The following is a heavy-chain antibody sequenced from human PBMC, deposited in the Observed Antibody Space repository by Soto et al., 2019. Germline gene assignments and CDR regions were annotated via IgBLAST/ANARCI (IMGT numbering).Heavy chain of an antibody. Sequence: RWESLKISCKGSGYSFTSYWIGWVRQMPGKGLEWMGIIYPGDSDTRYSPSFQGQVTISADKSISTAYLQWSSLKASDTAMYYCARQAQRSSWYRWTNYYYGMDVWGQGTTVNV. CDR2: IYPGDSDT. CDR3: ARQAQRSSWYRWTNYYYGMDV. CDR1: GYSFTSYW. J-gene: IGHJ6*02. D-gene: IGHD6-13*01. V-gene: IGHV5-51*01.